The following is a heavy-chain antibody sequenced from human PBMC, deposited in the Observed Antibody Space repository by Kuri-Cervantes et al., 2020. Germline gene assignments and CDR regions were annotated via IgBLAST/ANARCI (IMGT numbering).Heavy chain of an antibody. CDR2: ISYDGSDK. J-gene: IGHJ4*02. D-gene: IGHD3-10*01. CDR1: GFGFSNYA. V-gene: IGHV3-30-3*01. Sequence: GESLKISCAASGFGFSNYAMHWVRQGPGKGLEWVALISYDGSDKQYADSVKGRFTTSRDNPKNTLYLQMDSLRAEDTAVYFCARDPLSISMVRGVIIRAAYCDYWGQGTLVTVSS. CDR3: ARDPLSISMVRGVIIRAAYCDY.